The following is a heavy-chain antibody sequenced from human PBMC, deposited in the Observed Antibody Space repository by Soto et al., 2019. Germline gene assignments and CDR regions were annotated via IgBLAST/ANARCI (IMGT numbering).Heavy chain of an antibody. V-gene: IGHV3-15*01. D-gene: IGHD3-10*01. CDR1: GFTFSSYG. Sequence: VQLVESGGGVVQPGRSLRLSCAASGFTFSSYGMHWVRQAPGKGLEWVGRIKSKTDGGTTDYAAPVKGRFTISRDDSKNTLYLQMNSLKTEDTAVYYCTTLNYYGSGTYYSYYYGMDVWGQGTTVTVSS. CDR2: IKSKTDGGTT. CDR3: TTLNYYGSGTYYSYYYGMDV. J-gene: IGHJ6*02.